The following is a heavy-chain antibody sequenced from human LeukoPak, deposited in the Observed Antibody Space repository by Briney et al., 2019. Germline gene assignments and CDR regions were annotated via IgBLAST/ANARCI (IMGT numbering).Heavy chain of an antibody. J-gene: IGHJ4*02. Sequence: GGSLRLSCAASGFTFSIYGMHWVRQAPGKGLEWVAVVSFDGDNKYYADSVKDRFTISRDNSQNTLYLQLNSLRAEDTAVYYCARDWYLNYWGQGTLVTVSS. CDR3: ARDWYLNY. CDR1: GFTFSIYG. V-gene: IGHV3-30*03. CDR2: VSFDGDNK.